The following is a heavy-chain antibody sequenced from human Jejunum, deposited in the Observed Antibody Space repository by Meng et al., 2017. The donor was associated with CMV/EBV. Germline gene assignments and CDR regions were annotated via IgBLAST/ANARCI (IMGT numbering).Heavy chain of an antibody. J-gene: IGHJ6*02. CDR1: TFRDHA. CDR3: TKGPRLEWRYYGMDV. V-gene: IGHV3-49*04. D-gene: IGHD3-3*01. CDR2: IRSKAYGETT. Sequence: TFRDHAMSWVRPAPGKGLEWVSFIRSKAYGETTEYAASVKGRFSISRDDSQSIVYLQMNRLRSEDTAVYYCTKGPRLEWRYYGMDVWGQGTTVTVSS.